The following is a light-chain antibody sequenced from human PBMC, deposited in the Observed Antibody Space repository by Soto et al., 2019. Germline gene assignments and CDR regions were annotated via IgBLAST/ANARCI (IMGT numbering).Light chain of an antibody. V-gene: IGKV3-15*01. CDR2: GAS. CDR1: QSVNRN. CDR3: QQYNKWPLFT. Sequence: ETVMTQSPAILSVSPGQRATLSCRASQSVNRNLAWYQQRPGQAPRLLIYGASTRATGIPARFSGIGSGTDVTLIISILQSEDFAVSYCQQYNKWPLFTFGPWTRVDIK. J-gene: IGKJ3*01.